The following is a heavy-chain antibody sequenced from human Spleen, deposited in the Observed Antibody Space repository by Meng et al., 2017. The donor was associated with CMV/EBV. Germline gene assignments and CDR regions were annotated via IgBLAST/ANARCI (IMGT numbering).Heavy chain of an antibody. J-gene: IGHJ3*02. CDR2: IKEDGSEK. D-gene: IGHD4-17*01. Sequence: GESLKISCAASGFNFKTYWMTWVRQAPGKGLEWVANIKEDGSEKYYVDSVKGRFTISRDNAKNSLYLQMNSLRAEDTALYYCAKDTDGDASFADALDIWGQGTMVTVSS. CDR1: GFNFKTYW. V-gene: IGHV3-7*03. CDR3: AKDTDGDASFADALDI.